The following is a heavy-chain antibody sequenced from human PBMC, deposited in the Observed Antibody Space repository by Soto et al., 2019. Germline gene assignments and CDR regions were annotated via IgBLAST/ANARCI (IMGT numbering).Heavy chain of an antibody. CDR1: GFTFSSYA. D-gene: IGHD6-19*01. CDR3: AKDQGGESSGWYLYYFDY. J-gene: IGHJ4*02. V-gene: IGHV3-23*01. Sequence: GGSLRLSCAASGFTFSSYAMSWVRQAPGKGLEWVSAISGSGGSTYYADSVKGRFTISRDNSKNTLYLQMNSLRAEDTAVYYCAKDQGGESSGWYLYYFDYWGQGTLVTVSS. CDR2: ISGSGGST.